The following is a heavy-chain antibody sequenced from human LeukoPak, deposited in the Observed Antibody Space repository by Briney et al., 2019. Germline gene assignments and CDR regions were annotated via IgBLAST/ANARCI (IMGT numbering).Heavy chain of an antibody. CDR3: ARDPGYSYGRRYGYFDL. V-gene: IGHV3-7*01. CDR1: GFTFSSYW. Sequence: GGSLRLSCAASGFTFSSYWMNWVRQAPGKGLGWVANIKQDGSEKYCVDSVKGRFTISRDNAKNSLYLQMNNLRAEDTAVYYCARDPGYSYGRRYGYFDLWGRGTLVTVSS. D-gene: IGHD5-18*01. J-gene: IGHJ2*01. CDR2: IKQDGSEK.